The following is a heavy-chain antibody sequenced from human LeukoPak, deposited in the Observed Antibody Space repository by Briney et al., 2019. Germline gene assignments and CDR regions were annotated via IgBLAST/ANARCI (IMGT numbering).Heavy chain of an antibody. CDR2: IYYSGST. Sequence: SSETLSLTCTVSGGSISNYYWTWIRQPPGKGLEWIGYIYYSGSTNYNPSLKSRVTISVDTSKNQFSLKLSSVTAADTAVYYCARHGYSSGSLAWFDPWGQGTQVTVSS. V-gene: IGHV4-59*01. D-gene: IGHD6-19*01. CDR1: GGSISNYY. J-gene: IGHJ5*02. CDR3: ARHGYSSGSLAWFDP.